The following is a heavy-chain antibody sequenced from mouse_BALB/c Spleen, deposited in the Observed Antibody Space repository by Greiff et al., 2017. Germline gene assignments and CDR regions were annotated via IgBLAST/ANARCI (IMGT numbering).Heavy chain of an antibody. V-gene: IGHV5-4*02. CDR1: GFTFSDYY. CDR3: AREGGDGPFDY. Sequence: EVQGVESGGGLVKPGGSLKLSCAASGFTFSDYYMYWVRQTPEKRLEWVATISDGGSYTYYPDSVKGRFTISRDNAKNNLYLQMGSLKSEDTAIYVCAREGGDGPFDYWGQGTTLTVSA. J-gene: IGHJ2*01. D-gene: IGHD2-3*01. CDR2: ISDGGSYT.